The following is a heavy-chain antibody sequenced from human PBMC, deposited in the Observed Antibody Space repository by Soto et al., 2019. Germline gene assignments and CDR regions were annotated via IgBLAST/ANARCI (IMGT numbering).Heavy chain of an antibody. V-gene: IGHV4-34*01. J-gene: IGHJ5*02. CDR2: INHSGST. CDR3: ALYSNYDWFDP. CDR1: GWSFSVYY. D-gene: IGHD4-4*01. Sequence: PSDTLSLPCAVYGWSFSVYYWSWIRQPPGKGLEWIGEINHSGSTNYNPSLKSRVTISVDTSKNQFSLKLSSVTAADTAVYYCALYSNYDWFDPWGQGTLVTVSS.